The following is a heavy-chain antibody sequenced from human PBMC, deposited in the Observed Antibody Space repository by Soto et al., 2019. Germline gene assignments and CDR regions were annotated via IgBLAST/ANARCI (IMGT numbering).Heavy chain of an antibody. CDR2: ISGSGGST. CDR1: GFTFSSYA. J-gene: IGHJ4*02. Sequence: PGGSLRLSCAASGFTFSSYAMSWVRQAPGKGLEWVSAISGSGGSTYYADSVKGRFTISRDNSKNTLYLQMNSLRAEDTAVYYCAKLPRYNWNYKYYFDYWGQGTLVTVSS. CDR3: AKLPRYNWNYKYYFDY. D-gene: IGHD1-7*01. V-gene: IGHV3-23*01.